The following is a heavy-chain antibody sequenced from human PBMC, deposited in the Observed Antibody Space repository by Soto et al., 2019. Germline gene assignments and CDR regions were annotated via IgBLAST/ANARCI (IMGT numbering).Heavy chain of an antibody. CDR2: IIPIFGTV. J-gene: IGHJ4*02. CDR1: GYTFTSYA. D-gene: IGHD5-12*01. Sequence: SVKVSCKASGYTFTSYAMHWVRQAPGQGLEWMGGIIPIFGTVNYAQKFQGRVTITADEFTSTAYMELSSLRSEDTAVYYCARGAARGYSGYDLDYWGQGTLVTVSS. V-gene: IGHV1-69*13. CDR3: ARGAARGYSGYDLDY.